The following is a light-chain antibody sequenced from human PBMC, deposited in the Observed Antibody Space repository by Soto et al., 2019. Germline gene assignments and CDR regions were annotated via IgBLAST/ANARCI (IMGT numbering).Light chain of an antibody. Sequence: QLVLTQSPSASASLGASVKLTCTLSSRHNSYTIAWHQQQPEKGPRYLMRLNSDGSHNKGDGIPDRFSGSSSGAERHLTISSLQSEDEADYYCQTWGSGIVVFGGGTKLTVL. V-gene: IGLV4-69*01. J-gene: IGLJ2*01. CDR3: QTWGSGIVV. CDR1: SRHNSYT. CDR2: LNSDGSH.